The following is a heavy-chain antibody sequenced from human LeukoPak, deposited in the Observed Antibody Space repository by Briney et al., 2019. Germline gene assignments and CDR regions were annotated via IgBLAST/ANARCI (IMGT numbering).Heavy chain of an antibody. CDR3: AKIHGELFRFFGNTIDY. D-gene: IGHD3-3*01. J-gene: IGHJ4*02. CDR2: IRYDGSNK. V-gene: IGHV3-30*02. CDR1: GFTFSSYG. Sequence: QTGGSLGLSCAASGFTFSSYGMHWVRQAPGKGLEWVSFIRYDGSNKYYADSVKGRFTISRDNSKNTLYLQMNSLRAEDTAVYYCAKIHGELFRFFGNTIDYWGQGTLVTVSS.